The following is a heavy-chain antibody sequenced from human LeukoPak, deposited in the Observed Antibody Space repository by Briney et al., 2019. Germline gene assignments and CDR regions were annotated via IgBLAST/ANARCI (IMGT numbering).Heavy chain of an antibody. CDR2: ISHSGSEK. CDR1: GFTFSTFS. Sequence: GRSLRLSCAASGFTFSTFSMYWVHQAPGKGLEWVALISHSGSEKYYADSVEGRFTISRDNSRNTLYLQMNSLSVEDTAFYYCAKDLANSWTTDYWGQGTQVTVSS. V-gene: IGHV3-30-3*01. CDR3: AKDLANSWTTDY. D-gene: IGHD1-1*01. J-gene: IGHJ4*02.